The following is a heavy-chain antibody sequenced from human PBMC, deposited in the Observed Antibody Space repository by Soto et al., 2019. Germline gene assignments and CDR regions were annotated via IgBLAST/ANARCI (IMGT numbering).Heavy chain of an antibody. J-gene: IGHJ3*01. CDR3: AKDFAGQNPAAFDV. D-gene: IGHD2-2*01. Sequence: SGVSAEFVDISDAITWIRQTPGKGLEWVSGIGISAGSQYYADSVKGRFTISRAHYKNTMYLQINRMTAEATAVYSCAKDFAGQNPAAFDVWGPGTIVPVSS. CDR1: EFVDISDA. CDR2: IGISAGSQ. V-gene: IGHV3-23*01.